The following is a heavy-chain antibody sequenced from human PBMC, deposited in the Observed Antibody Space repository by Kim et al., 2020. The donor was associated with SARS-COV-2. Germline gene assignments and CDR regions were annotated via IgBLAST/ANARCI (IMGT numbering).Heavy chain of an antibody. CDR2: INAATGNT. J-gene: IGHJ3*02. V-gene: IGHV1-3*01. CDR3: TRSGSYPEGNAFDI. D-gene: IGHD1-26*01. CDR1: GHTFTSYA. Sequence: ASVKVSCKAFGHTFTSYAFHWVRQAPGQRLEWMGWINAATGNTMYSEKFQGRITLTRDTVASTSYVELSGLRLEDTAMYFCTRSGSYPEGNAFDIWGQGTLVTVSS.